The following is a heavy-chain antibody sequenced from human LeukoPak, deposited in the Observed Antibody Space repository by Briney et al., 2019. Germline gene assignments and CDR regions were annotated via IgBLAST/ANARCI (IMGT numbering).Heavy chain of an antibody. Sequence: GASVKVSCKASGYTFTSYDINWVRQATGQGLEWMGWMNPNSGNTGYAQKFQGRVTMTRNTSISTAYMELSSLRSEDTAVYYCARLGYCSGGSCYWEASWFDPWGQGTLVTVSS. J-gene: IGHJ5*02. CDR3: ARLGYCSGGSCYWEASWFDP. D-gene: IGHD2-15*01. CDR2: MNPNSGNT. V-gene: IGHV1-8*01. CDR1: GYTFTSYD.